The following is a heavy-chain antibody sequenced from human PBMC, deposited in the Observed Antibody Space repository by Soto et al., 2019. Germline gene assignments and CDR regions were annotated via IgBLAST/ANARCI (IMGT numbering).Heavy chain of an antibody. CDR2: ISSSSSTI. Sequence: GGSLRLSCAASGFTFSSYSMNWVRQAPGKGLEWVSYISSSSSTIYYADSVKGRFTISRDNAKNSLYLQMNSLRDEDTAVYYCARGSLWFGELSRAFDIWGQGTMVTVSS. D-gene: IGHD3-10*01. CDR1: GFTFSSYS. V-gene: IGHV3-48*02. CDR3: ARGSLWFGELSRAFDI. J-gene: IGHJ3*02.